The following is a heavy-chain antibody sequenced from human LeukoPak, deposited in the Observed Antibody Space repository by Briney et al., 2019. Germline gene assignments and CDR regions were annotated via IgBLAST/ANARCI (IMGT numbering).Heavy chain of an antibody. CDR1: GFTFSIYW. CDR3: AXWDAYYTGGIGYYGDFAFDF. CDR2: MKGDGSVK. D-gene: IGHD2-8*02. Sequence: PGGSLRLSCAAAGFTFSIYWMSWVRQAPGKGLEWVASMKGDGSVKHFLDSVEGRFTISRDNAKNSLYLQMNSLRAEDTAIYYCAXWDAYYTGGIGYYGDFAFDFWGQGTLVTVSS. V-gene: IGHV3-7*01. J-gene: IGHJ3*01.